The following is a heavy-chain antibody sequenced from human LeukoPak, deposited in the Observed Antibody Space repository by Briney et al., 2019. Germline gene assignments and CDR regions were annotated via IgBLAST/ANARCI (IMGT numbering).Heavy chain of an antibody. J-gene: IGHJ4*02. CDR3: ARCDSSGYLNYYFDY. V-gene: IGHV4-59*08. Sequence: PSVTLSLTCTVSGGSISSYYWSWIRQPPGKGLEWIGYIYYSGSTNYNPSLKSRVTILVDSSKNQFSLKLSSVTAADTAVYYCARCDSSGYLNYYFDYWGQGTLVTVSS. CDR1: GGSISSYY. CDR2: IYYSGST. D-gene: IGHD3-22*01.